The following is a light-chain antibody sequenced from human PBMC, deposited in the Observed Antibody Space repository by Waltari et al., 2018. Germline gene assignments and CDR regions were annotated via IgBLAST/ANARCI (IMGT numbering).Light chain of an antibody. CDR1: QSISNY. Sequence: DIQMTQSPSTLSASVGDTITITCRASQSISNYLAWHQQKPGKATKLLIYKASSSGSGVPSRFSGSGSGTEFTLTISSLQPDDFATYYCQQYKTYSSFGQGTKLEIK. J-gene: IGKJ2*03. V-gene: IGKV1-5*03. CDR2: KAS. CDR3: QQYKTYSS.